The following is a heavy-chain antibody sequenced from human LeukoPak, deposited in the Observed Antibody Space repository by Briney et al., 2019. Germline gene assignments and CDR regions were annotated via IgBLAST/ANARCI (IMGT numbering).Heavy chain of an antibody. CDR2: ICYNGST. CDR1: GDSISSGGYY. V-gene: IGHV4-31*03. Sequence: PSQTLSLTCTVSGDSISSGGYYWTWIRQHPGKGLEWIGYICYNGSTYYNPSLKSRVTMSVDTSKSQFSLKLSSVTAADTAMYYCAALLGDGSIDYWGQGTLVTVSS. CDR3: AALLGDGSIDY. J-gene: IGHJ4*02. D-gene: IGHD2-21*02.